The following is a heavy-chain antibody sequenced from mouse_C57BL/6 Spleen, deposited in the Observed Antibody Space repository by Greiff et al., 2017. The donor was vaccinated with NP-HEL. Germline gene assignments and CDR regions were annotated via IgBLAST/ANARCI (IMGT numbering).Heavy chain of an antibody. CDR3: AKTITTVVATGYFDY. D-gene: IGHD1-1*01. V-gene: IGHV5-17*01. CDR1: GFTFSDYG. J-gene: IGHJ2*01. Sequence: EVKLMESGGGLVKPGGSLKLSCAASGFTFSDYGMHWVRQAPEKGLEWVAYISSGSSTIYYADTVKGRFTISRDNAKNTLFLQMTSLRSEDTAMYYCAKTITTVVATGYFDYWGQGTTLTVSS. CDR2: ISSGSSTI.